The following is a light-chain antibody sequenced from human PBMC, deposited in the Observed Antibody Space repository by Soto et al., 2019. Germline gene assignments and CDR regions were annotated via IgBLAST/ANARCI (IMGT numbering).Light chain of an antibody. CDR1: QSVSSN. Sequence: EFVLTQSPGTLSLSPGERATLSCRASQSVSSNLAWYQQKPGQAPRLLIYGASTRATGIPARFSGSGSGTEFTLTISSLQSEDFAVYYCQQYNNWPRTFSQGTRWIS. CDR2: GAS. CDR3: QQYNNWPRT. V-gene: IGKV3D-15*01. J-gene: IGKJ1*01.